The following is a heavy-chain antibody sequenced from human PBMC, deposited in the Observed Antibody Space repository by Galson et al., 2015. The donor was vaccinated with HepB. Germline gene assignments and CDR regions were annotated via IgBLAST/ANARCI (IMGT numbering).Heavy chain of an antibody. D-gene: IGHD4-17*01. CDR2: IDPSDAYT. Sequence: QSGAEVKKPGESLRISCKGSGYSFTSYWISWVRQMPGKGLEWMGRIDPSDAYTNYSPSSQGHVTISTDKSFTTAYLQWSSLKASDTAMYYCARSGDYGAYFQHWGQGTLVTVSS. J-gene: IGHJ1*01. CDR1: GYSFTSYW. V-gene: IGHV5-10-1*01. CDR3: ARSGDYGAYFQH.